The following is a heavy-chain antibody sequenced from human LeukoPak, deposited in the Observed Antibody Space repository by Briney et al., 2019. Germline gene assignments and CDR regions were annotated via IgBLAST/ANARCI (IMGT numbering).Heavy chain of an antibody. CDR1: GFTFSSYG. CDR3: ATLIVAAADWDDDY. J-gene: IGHJ4*02. D-gene: IGHD6-13*01. CDR2: ISISGDST. V-gene: IGHV3-23*01. Sequence: GGSLRLSCAASGFTFSSYGMSWVRQAPGKGLEWVSGISISGDSTYYADSVKGRFTISRDNSKNTLYLQMNSLRAEDTAVYYCATLIVAAADWDDDYWGQGTLLTVSS.